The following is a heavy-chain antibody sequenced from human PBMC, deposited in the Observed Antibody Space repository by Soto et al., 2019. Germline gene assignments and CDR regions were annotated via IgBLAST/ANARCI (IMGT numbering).Heavy chain of an antibody. CDR2: INPSGGST. CDR1: LYTLISYY. CDR3: ARAQWDGAYYGLDV. J-gene: IGHJ6*02. D-gene: IGHD1-26*01. Sequence: AAVNVSCQASLYTLISYYMYLVRRAPGQGREWMGIINPSGGSTSYAQKFQGRVTMTRDTSTNTVNMELSSLRAEDTAMYYCARAQWDGAYYGLDVWGQGTTVTVSS. V-gene: IGHV1-46*01.